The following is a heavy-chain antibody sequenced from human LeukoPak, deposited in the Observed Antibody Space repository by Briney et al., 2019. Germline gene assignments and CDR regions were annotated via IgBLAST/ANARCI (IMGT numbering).Heavy chain of an antibody. CDR2: MSGGGYST. CDR1: GFTSSSYA. CDR3: AKDARQMYYYDSSGYYPAFDI. Sequence: GGSLRLSCAGSGFTSSSYAMSWVRQAPGKGLEWVSAMSGGGYSTYYADSVKGRFTISRDNSKNTLYLQMNSLRAEDTAVYYCAKDARQMYYYDSSGYYPAFDIWGQGTMVTVSS. J-gene: IGHJ3*02. V-gene: IGHV3-23*01. D-gene: IGHD3-22*01.